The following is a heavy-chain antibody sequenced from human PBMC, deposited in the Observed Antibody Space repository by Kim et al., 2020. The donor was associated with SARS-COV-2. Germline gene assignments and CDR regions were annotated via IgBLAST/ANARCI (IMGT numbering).Heavy chain of an antibody. V-gene: IGHV4-31*02. CDR3: ARGGRYYDSSGHDAFDI. D-gene: IGHD3-22*01. Sequence: LKSRVNIAVDTSKNQFSLKLSSVTAADTAVYYCARGGRYYDSSGHDAFDIWGQGTMVTVSS. J-gene: IGHJ3*02.